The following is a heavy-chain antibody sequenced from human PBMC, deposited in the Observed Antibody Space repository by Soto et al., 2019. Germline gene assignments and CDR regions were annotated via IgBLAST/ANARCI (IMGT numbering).Heavy chain of an antibody. CDR2: MNHNSGNT. V-gene: IGHV1-8*01. D-gene: IGHD3-10*01. J-gene: IGHJ4*02. Sequence: QVQLVQSVAEVKKPGASVKVSCKASGYTFTSYDINWVRQATGQGLVWMGWMNHNSGNTGYAQKFQGRVTMTRNTAISTAYQELSSLRSEDTDVYYCARSNTIWFVELLYLDWGQGTLVTVS. CDR3: ARSNTIWFVELLYLD. CDR1: GYTFTSYD.